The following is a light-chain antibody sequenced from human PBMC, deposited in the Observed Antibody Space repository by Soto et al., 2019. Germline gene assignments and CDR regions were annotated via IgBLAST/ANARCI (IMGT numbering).Light chain of an antibody. CDR1: ASDIGRYNY. CDR3: NSYVGSNNYV. CDR2: EVT. V-gene: IGLV2-8*01. J-gene: IGLJ1*01. Sequence: QSALTQPPSASGSPGQSVTISCIGTASDIGRYNYVSWYQHHPGKAPKLIIYEVTKRPSGVPDRFSGSKSGNTASLTVSGLQADDEADYYCNSYVGSNNYVSGTGTKVTVL.